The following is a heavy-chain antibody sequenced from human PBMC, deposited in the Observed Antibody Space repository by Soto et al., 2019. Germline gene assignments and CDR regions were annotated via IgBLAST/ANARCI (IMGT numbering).Heavy chain of an antibody. CDR1: GYTFTGYY. CDR2: INPNSGGT. J-gene: IGHJ4*02. Sequence: ASVKVSCKASGYTFTGYYMHWVRQAPGQGLEWMGWINPNSGGTNYAQKFQGWVTMTRDTSISTAYMELSRLRSDDTAVYYCARAPYSSGWYVDYWGQGTLVTVSS. CDR3: ARAPYSSGWYVDY. V-gene: IGHV1-2*04. D-gene: IGHD6-19*01.